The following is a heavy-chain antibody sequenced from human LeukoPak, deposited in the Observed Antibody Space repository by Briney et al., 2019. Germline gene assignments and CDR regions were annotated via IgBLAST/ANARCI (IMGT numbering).Heavy chain of an antibody. D-gene: IGHD3-3*01. Sequence: SETLSLTCTVSGGSISSYYWSWIRQPPGKGLEWIGYIYYSGSTNYNPSLKSRVTISVDTSKNQFSLKLSSVTAADTAVYYCARPYDFWSGYYYDAFDIWGQGTMVTVSS. J-gene: IGHJ3*02. CDR2: IYYSGST. CDR3: ARPYDFWSGYYYDAFDI. CDR1: GGSISSYY. V-gene: IGHV4-59*08.